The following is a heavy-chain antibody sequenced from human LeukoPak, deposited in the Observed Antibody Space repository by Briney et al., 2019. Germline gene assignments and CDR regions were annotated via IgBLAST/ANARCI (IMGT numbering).Heavy chain of an antibody. CDR1: GFTLSSYW. J-gene: IGHJ4*02. CDR2: IKQDGSEK. D-gene: IGHD2-2*01. V-gene: IGHV3-7*01. CDR3: ARDKVDIDY. Sequence: GGSLRLSCAASGFTLSSYWMSWVRQAPGKGLEWVANIKQDGSEKYYVDSVKGRFTISRDNAKNSLYLQMNSLRAEDTAVYYCARDKVDIDYWGQGTLVTVSS.